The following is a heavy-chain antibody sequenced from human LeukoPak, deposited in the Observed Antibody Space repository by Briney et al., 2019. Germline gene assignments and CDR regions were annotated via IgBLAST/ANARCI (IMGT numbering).Heavy chain of an antibody. CDR2: IKQDGSEK. D-gene: IGHD6-19*01. V-gene: IGHV3-7*01. CDR1: GFTFSSYG. CDR3: ARARNRIAVSVIREYYYMDV. J-gene: IGHJ6*03. Sequence: GGSLRLSCAASGFTFSSYGMNWVRQAPGKGLEWVANIKQDGSEKYYVDSVKGRSTISRDNAKNSLYLQMNSLRAEDTAVYYCARARNRIAVSVIREYYYMDVWGKGTTVTVSS.